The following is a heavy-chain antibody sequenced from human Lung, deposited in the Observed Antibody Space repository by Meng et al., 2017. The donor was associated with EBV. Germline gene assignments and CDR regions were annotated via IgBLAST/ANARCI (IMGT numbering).Heavy chain of an antibody. CDR2: IYWDDDK. D-gene: IGHD3-10*01. CDR3: AHRPITMVQGEASFDP. J-gene: IGHJ5*02. V-gene: IGHV2-5*02. Sequence: HISSMESGPTRVKPTHTLTLPLTFSGFSPSMSGVGVGWIRQTPGKALEWLALIYWDDDKRYSPSLKSRLTITKDTSKNQVVLTMTNMDPVDTATYYCAHRPITMVQGEASFDPWGQGTLVTVSS. CDR1: GFSPSMSGVG.